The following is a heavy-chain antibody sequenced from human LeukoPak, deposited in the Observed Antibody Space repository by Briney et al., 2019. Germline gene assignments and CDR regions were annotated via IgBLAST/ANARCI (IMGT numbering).Heavy chain of an antibody. CDR1: GFTFSSYW. CDR2: ISSSGSTI. J-gene: IGHJ6*03. CDR3: ARDPSYYYMDV. Sequence: PGGSLRLSCAGSGFTFSSYWVNWVRQAPGKGLEWVSYISSSGSTIYYADSVKGRFTISRDNAKNSLYLQMNSLRAEDTAVYYCARDPSYYYMDVWGKGTTVTVSS. V-gene: IGHV3-48*04.